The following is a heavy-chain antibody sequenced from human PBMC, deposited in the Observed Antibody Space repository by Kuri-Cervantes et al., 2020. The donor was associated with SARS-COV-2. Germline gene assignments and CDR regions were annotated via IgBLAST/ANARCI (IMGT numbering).Heavy chain of an antibody. D-gene: IGHD5-12*01. Sequence: ETLSLTCAASGFTFSSYSMNWVRQAPGKGLEWVSSISSSSSYIYYADSVKGRFTISRDNAKNSLYLQMNSLRAEDTAVYYCAREGRGYAYFDYWGQGTLVTVSS. CDR2: ISSSSSYI. V-gene: IGHV3-21*01. J-gene: IGHJ4*02. CDR3: AREGRGYAYFDY. CDR1: GFTFSSYS.